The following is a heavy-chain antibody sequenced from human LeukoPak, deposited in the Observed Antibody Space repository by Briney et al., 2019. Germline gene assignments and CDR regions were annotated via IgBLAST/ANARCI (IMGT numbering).Heavy chain of an antibody. J-gene: IGHJ4*02. CDR2: FDPEDGET. Sequence: GASVKVSCKVSGYTLTELSMHWVRQAPGKGLEWMGGFDPEDGETIYAQKFRGRVAMTEDTSTDTAYMELSSLRSEDTAVYYCATVAPDDYYFDYWGQGTLVTVSS. D-gene: IGHD2-21*02. V-gene: IGHV1-24*01. CDR1: GYTLTELS. CDR3: ATVAPDDYYFDY.